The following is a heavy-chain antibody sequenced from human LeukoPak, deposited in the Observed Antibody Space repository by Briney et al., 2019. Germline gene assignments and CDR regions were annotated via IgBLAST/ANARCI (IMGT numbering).Heavy chain of an antibody. CDR1: GFTFSSYD. CDR3: ARDLHGGYGMDV. CDR2: IGIAGDT. D-gene: IGHD3-10*01. Sequence: GGSLRLSCAASGFTFSSYDMHWVRQATGKSLEWVSVIGIAGDTYYAGSVKGRFTISRENSKNSLYLQMNSLRAGDTAVYFCARDLHGGYGMDVWGQGTTVAVSS. J-gene: IGHJ6*02. V-gene: IGHV3-13*04.